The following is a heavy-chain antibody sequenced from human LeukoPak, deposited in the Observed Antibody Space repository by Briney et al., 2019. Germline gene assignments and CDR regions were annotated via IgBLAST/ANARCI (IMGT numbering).Heavy chain of an antibody. CDR1: GYTFTGYY. D-gene: IGHD3-16*01. Sequence: ASVKVSCKASGYTFTGYYIHWVRQAPGQGLEWMGWINPNTGDTNYAQKFQGCVTMTRDTSINTAYMELSRLRSDDTAVYYCARVQQDCQTSLGVLRCAFDIWGQGTMVTVSS. V-gene: IGHV1-2*04. CDR2: INPNTGDT. CDR3: ARVQQDCQTSLGVLRCAFDI. J-gene: IGHJ3*02.